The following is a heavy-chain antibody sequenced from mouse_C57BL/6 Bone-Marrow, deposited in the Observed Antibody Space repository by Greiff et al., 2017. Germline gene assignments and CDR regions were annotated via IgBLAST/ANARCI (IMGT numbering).Heavy chain of an antibody. D-gene: IGHD1-1*01. CDR3: ARGYGSSYWYFDV. CDR2: IYPRDGST. V-gene: IGHV1-85*01. CDR1: GYTFTSYD. Sequence: QVQLQQPGPELVKPGASVKLSCKASGYTFTSYDINWVKQRPGQGLEWIGWIYPRDGSTKYNEKFKGTATLTVDPSSSTAYMVLHSLTSEDSAVYFCARGYGSSYWYFDVWGTGTTVTVSS. J-gene: IGHJ1*03.